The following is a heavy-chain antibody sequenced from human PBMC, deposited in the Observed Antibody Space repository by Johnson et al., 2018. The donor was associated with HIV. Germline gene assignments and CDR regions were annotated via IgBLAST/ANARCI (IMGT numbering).Heavy chain of an antibody. CDR3: ARDATYYYDSSGYHDAFDI. CDR1: GFTFSRYW. V-gene: IGHV3-7*01. D-gene: IGHD3-22*01. CDR2: IKQDGSEK. Sequence: VQLVESGGGVVQPGRSLRLSCAASGFTFSRYWMSWVRQAPGKGLEWVANIKQDGSEKYYVDSVKGRLTISRDNAKNSLYLQMNSLRAEDTAVYYCARDATYYYDSSGYHDAFDIWGQGTMVTVSS. J-gene: IGHJ3*02.